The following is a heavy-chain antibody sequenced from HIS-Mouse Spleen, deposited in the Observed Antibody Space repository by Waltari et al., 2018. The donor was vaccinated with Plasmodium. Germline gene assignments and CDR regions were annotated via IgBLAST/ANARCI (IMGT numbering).Heavy chain of an antibody. V-gene: IGHV4-34*01. J-gene: IGHJ4*02. CDR1: GGSFSGYY. CDR2: INHSGST. Sequence: QVQLQQWGAGLLKPSETLSLTCAVYGGSFSGYYWSWIRQPPGKGLEWIGEINHSGSTNYNPSLKSRVTISVDKSKNQFSLKLSSVTAADTAVYYCARAYDDFWSGYRFDYWGQGTLVTVSS. CDR3: ARAYDDFWSGYRFDY. D-gene: IGHD3-3*01.